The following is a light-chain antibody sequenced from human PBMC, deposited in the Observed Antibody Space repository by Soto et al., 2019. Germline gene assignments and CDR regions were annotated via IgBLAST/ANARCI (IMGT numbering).Light chain of an antibody. CDR2: EVS. CDR1: SSDVGAYNY. J-gene: IGLJ1*01. V-gene: IGLV2-8*01. CDR3: SSYAGSNNFFYV. Sequence: QSARTQPPSASGSPGQSVTMSCTRTSSDVGAYNYVSWYQQHPGKAPKLMIYEVSKRPSGVPDRFSGSKSGNTASLTVSGLQAEDEADYYCSSYAGSNNFFYVLGTGTKVTVL.